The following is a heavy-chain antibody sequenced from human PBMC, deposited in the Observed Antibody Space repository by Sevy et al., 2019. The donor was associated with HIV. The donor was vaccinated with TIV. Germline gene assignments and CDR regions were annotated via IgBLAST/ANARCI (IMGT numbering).Heavy chain of an antibody. Sequence: GGSLRLSCAASGFTFSDYAMHWVRQVPGKGLEWVSGISWNSGAIGYADSVKGRFTISRDNGQNSLYLQMNSLRIDDTAWYYCGRAYGYCVVNSSFGGSINAFDILGQGTMVTVSS. J-gene: IGHJ3*02. V-gene: IGHV3-9*01. D-gene: IGHD2-15*01. CDR3: GRAYGYCVVNSSFGGSINAFDI. CDR1: GFTFSDYA. CDR2: ISWNSGAI.